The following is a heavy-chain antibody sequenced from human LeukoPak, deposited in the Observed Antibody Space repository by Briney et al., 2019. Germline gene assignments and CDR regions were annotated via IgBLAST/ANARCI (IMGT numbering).Heavy chain of an antibody. D-gene: IGHD3/OR15-3a*01. CDR1: GGSISSSSYY. V-gene: IGHV4-39*01. CDR2: IYYTGNT. CDR3: ARQTGSGLFILP. J-gene: IGHJ4*02. Sequence: PSETLSLTCTVSGGSISSSSYYWGWIRQPPGKGLEWIGSIYYTGNTYYNASLKSQVSISIDTSKNQFSLRLTSVTAADTAVYFCARQTGSGLFILPGGQGTLVTVSS.